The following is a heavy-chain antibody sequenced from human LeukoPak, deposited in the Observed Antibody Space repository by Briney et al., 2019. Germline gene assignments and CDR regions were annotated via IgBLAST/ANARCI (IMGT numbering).Heavy chain of an antibody. J-gene: IGHJ6*03. CDR3: ARDSSSGWYSYYYYYYMDV. D-gene: IGHD6-19*01. CDR2: INTNTGNP. Sequence: GASVKVSCKASGYTFTSYAMNWVRQAPGQGLEWMGWINTNTGNPTYAQGFTGRSVFSLDTSVSTAYLQISSLKAEDTAVYYCARDSSSGWYSYYYYYYMDVWGKGTTVTISS. CDR1: GYTFTSYA. V-gene: IGHV7-4-1*02.